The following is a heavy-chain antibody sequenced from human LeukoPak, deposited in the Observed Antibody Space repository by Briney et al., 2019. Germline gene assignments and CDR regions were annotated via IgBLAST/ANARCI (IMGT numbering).Heavy chain of an antibody. J-gene: IGHJ6*03. V-gene: IGHV4-4*07. Sequence: PSETLSLTCTVSGGSISSYYWSWIRQPAGKGLEWIGRIYTSGSTNYNPSLKSRVTMSVDTSKNQFSLKLSSVTAADTAVYYCARCGIVVVPAATPYYYYYMDVWGKGTTVTVSS. CDR2: IYTSGST. CDR1: GGSISSYY. D-gene: IGHD2-2*01. CDR3: ARCGIVVVPAATPYYYYYMDV.